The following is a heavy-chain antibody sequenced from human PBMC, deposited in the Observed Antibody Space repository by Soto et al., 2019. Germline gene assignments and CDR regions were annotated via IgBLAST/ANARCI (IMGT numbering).Heavy chain of an antibody. CDR2: ISYDGSNK. D-gene: IGHD3-10*01. J-gene: IGHJ4*02. Sequence: QVQLVESGGGVVQPGRSLRLSCAASGFTFSSYGMHWVRQAPGKGLEWVAVISYDGSNKYYADSVKVRFTISRDNSKNTLYLQMNSLRAEDTAVYYCAKDPFSGSGSFSAIDYWGQGTLVTVSS. CDR1: GFTFSSYG. V-gene: IGHV3-30*18. CDR3: AKDPFSGSGSFSAIDY.